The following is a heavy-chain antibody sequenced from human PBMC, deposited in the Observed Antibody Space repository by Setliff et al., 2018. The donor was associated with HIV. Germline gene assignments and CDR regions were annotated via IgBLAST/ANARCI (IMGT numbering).Heavy chain of an antibody. Sequence: SETLSLTCAVSGFSISGGYYWGWIRRPPGKGLEWIGAIYHSGSPYYSPSLKSRVTLFLDSSKNQFSLTLNSLTAADTAVYYCARDGETTVMGDAFDIWGQGTMVTVSS. V-gene: IGHV4-38-2*02. CDR2: IYHSGSP. J-gene: IGHJ3*02. D-gene: IGHD4-4*01. CDR3: ARDGETTVMGDAFDI. CDR1: GFSISGGYY.